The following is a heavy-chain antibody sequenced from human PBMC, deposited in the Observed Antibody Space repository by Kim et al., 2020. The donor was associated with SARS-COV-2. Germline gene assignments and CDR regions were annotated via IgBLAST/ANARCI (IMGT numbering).Heavy chain of an antibody. V-gene: IGHV3-30*18. J-gene: IGHJ3*02. CDR3: AKDCNSGDYVGTFDI. Sequence: GGSLRLSCATSGFTFRNYGMHWVRQAPGKGLEWVAFISYDGTNKYYVDSVKGRFTISRDNSKNTLYLQMNSLRAEDTAMYYCAKDCNSGDYVGTFDIWGQGTMVTVSS. D-gene: IGHD4-17*01. CDR1: GFTFRNYG. CDR2: ISYDGTNK.